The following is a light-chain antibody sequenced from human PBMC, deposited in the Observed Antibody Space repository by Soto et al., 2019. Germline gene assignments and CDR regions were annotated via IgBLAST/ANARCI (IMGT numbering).Light chain of an antibody. CDR1: QSVTSSC. CDR3: QQCGGSPLFS. Sequence: EIVLTQSPATLSLSPGARATLSCTASQSVTSSCLAWYQRKPVQAPRLLIHTTSTRATDIPDRFSGRGSGTDFTLTISRLQPEDFAVYYCQQCGGSPLFSFGPGTRVDI. CDR2: TTS. V-gene: IGKV3-20*01. J-gene: IGKJ3*01.